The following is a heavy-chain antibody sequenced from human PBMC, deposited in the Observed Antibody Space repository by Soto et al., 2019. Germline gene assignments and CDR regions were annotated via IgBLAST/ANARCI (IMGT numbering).Heavy chain of an antibody. CDR1: GGSMRGYS. V-gene: IGHV4-59*13. J-gene: IGHJ6*02. CDR3: ARVAMENYHDMWSGSTSSALDV. CDR2: VSHSGRT. D-gene: IGHD3-3*01. Sequence: PSETLSLTCKVSGGSMRGYSWSWIRQTPGEGLEWIGYVSHSGRTDYSPSLKNRVTISLDMSENHFALHVSSVDPADTAVYYCARVAMENYHDMWSGSTSSALDVWGQGTTVTVSS.